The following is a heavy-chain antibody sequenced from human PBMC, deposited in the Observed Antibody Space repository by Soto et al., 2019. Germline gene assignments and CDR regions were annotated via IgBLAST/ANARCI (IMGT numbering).Heavy chain of an antibody. CDR3: ATGGRGYSSAPRFYFEY. V-gene: IGHV1-69*01. Sequence: QVQLVQSGAEVKKPGSSVKVSCQASGGIFSSNAISWVRQAPGQGLEWMGGILPIFGTTNYAQNFQGRATIPADESTSTAYMELSSLKSEDTALDYCATGGRGYSSAPRFYFEYWGQGTLVTVSS. CDR1: GGIFSSNA. J-gene: IGHJ4*02. D-gene: IGHD5-18*01. CDR2: ILPIFGTT.